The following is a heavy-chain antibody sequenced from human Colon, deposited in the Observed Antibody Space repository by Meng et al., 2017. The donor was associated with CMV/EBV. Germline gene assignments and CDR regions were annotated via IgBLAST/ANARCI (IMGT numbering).Heavy chain of an antibody. V-gene: IGHV4-61*01. J-gene: IGHJ6*02. CDR2: IYYSGST. D-gene: IGHD5-18*01. CDR1: GGSVSSGSYY. CDR3: ARSPGTAMVVYGMDV. Sequence: SETLSLTCTVSGGSVSSGSYYWSWIRQPPGKGLEWIGYIYYSGSTNYNPSLKSRVTISVDTSKNQFSLKLSSVTAADTAVYYCARSPGTAMVVYGMDVWGQGTTVTVSS.